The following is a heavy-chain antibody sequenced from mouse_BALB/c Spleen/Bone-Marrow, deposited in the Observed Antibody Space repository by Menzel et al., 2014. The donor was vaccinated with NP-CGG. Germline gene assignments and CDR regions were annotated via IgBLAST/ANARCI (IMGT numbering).Heavy chain of an antibody. CDR2: INPSSGYL. Sequence: VQLQQSGADLDRPGASVKLSCKASGYTFTSYPMYWVRQRPGQGLEWIGYINPSSGYLNYTQKCKDKATLTADKPSSTAYRQLSSPTSEDTAVYYCAREGYGNYAYWGQGTLVTVSA. V-gene: IGHV1-4*01. CDR1: GYTFTSYP. D-gene: IGHD2-10*02. J-gene: IGHJ3*01. CDR3: AREGYGNYAY.